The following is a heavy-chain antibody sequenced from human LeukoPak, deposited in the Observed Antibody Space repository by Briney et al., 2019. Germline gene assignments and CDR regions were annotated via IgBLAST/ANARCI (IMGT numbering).Heavy chain of an antibody. CDR1: GYTFTGYY. Sequence: ASVKVSCKASGYTFTGYYMYWVRQAPGQGLEWMGWINPNSGGTNFAQKFQGRVTMTRDTSISTAYMELSRLRSDDTAVYYCARDGPTIGYSSPWYVPFWFDPWGQGTLVTVSS. V-gene: IGHV1-2*02. CDR2: INPNSGGT. D-gene: IGHD6-13*01. J-gene: IGHJ5*02. CDR3: ARDGPTIGYSSPWYVPFWFDP.